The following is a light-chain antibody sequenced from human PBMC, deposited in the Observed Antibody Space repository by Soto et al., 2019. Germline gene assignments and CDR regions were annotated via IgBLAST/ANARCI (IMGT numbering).Light chain of an antibody. CDR2: DAS. CDR3: KHYDNLPFT. CDR1: QDISNY. J-gene: IGKJ3*01. Sequence: DLQMTQSPSSLSASVGDRVTITCQASQDISNYLNWYQQKPGKAPKLLIYDASNLETGVPSRFSGSGSGTDFTFTISSLQPEDIATYYCKHYDNLPFTFGPGTKVDIK. V-gene: IGKV1-33*01.